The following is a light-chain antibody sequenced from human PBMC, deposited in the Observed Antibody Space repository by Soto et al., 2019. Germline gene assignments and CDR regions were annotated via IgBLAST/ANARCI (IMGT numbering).Light chain of an antibody. CDR2: NAS. Sequence: EIVMTQSPAILSLSPGETATLSCRASQSVTTKLAWYQQRPGQTPRLLIYNASTRATAVPARFSGSGSGTDFTLTISRLEPEDFAVYYCQQYGSSPLTFGGGTKVDIK. V-gene: IGKV3-20*01. J-gene: IGKJ4*01. CDR1: QSVTTK. CDR3: QQYGSSPLT.